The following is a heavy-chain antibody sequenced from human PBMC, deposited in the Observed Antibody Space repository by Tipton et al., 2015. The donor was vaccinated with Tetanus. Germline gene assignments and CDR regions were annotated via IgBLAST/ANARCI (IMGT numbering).Heavy chain of an antibody. V-gene: IGHV3-53*01. CDR2: MYSGGDT. CDR1: GGSVRGGDHY. J-gene: IGHJ4*02. D-gene: IGHD6-19*01. CDR3: VRDGGSSGWLAY. Sequence: GLVKPSETLSLTCTVSGGSVRGGDHYWSWIRQPPGKGLEWVSVMYSGGDTYYVDSVKGRFSISRDNAKNTLYLQMNSLRVEDTAVYYCVRDGGSSGWLAYWGQGTLVTVSS.